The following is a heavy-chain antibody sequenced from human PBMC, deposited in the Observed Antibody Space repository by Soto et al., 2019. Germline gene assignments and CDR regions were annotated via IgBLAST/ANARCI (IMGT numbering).Heavy chain of an antibody. CDR3: ARDRHWYGSGGPFYPAGSFDI. CDR2: IFHGLGP. J-gene: IGHJ3*02. D-gene: IGHD2-15*01. Sequence: QVHLLQSGPGLVKPSETLSLTCTFSGGSITSYYWSWIRQPPGKGLEWIGYIFHGLGPNYNSSLRGRVSISVDTSKNQRSLELRSLTAADTAVYYCARDRHWYGSGGPFYPAGSFDIWGQGTMVAVST. CDR1: GGSITSYY. V-gene: IGHV4-59*01.